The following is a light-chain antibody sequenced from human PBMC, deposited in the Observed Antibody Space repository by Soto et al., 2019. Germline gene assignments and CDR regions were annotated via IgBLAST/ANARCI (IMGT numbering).Light chain of an antibody. Sequence: QRVTISCSGGSSNIGSGTVNWYQQLPGTAPKLLIYNNNQRPSGVPDRFSGSKSGTSGSLAISGLQSEDEADYYCASWDDSLTGLYVFGTGTKVTVL. CDR2: NNN. J-gene: IGLJ1*01. V-gene: IGLV1-44*01. CDR3: ASWDDSLTGLYV. CDR1: SSNIGSGT.